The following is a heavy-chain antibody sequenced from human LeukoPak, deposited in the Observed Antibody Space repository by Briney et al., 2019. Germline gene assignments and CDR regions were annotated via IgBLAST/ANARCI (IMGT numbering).Heavy chain of an antibody. CDR2: ISGSGGST. CDR1: GFSFNSFA. Sequence: PGGSLRLSCAASGFSFNSFAMSWVRQAPGKGLEWVSAISGSGGSTYYADSVKGRFTIYRDNSKNTLYLQMNSLRAEDTALYYCAKVGGYSYGYLDYWGQGTLVTVSS. D-gene: IGHD5-18*01. CDR3: AKVGGYSYGYLDY. V-gene: IGHV3-23*01. J-gene: IGHJ4*02.